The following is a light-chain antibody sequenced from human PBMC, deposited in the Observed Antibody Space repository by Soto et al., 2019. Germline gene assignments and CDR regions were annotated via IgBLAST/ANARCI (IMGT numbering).Light chain of an antibody. CDR3: AAWDDSLNGQV. V-gene: IGLV1-44*01. Sequence: QSVLTQPPSTSGTPGQRVTVSCSGSSSNIESNTVSWYQQLPGTAPRLLIYSNTQRPSGVPDRFSGSKSGITASLAISGLHSEDEADYYCAAWDDSLNGQVFGERTKLTVL. J-gene: IGLJ2*01. CDR2: SNT. CDR1: SSNIESNT.